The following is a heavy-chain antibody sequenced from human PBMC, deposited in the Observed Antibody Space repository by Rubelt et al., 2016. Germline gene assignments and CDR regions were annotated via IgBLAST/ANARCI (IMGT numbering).Heavy chain of an antibody. V-gene: IGHV4-34*01. CDR2: INKSGAT. D-gene: IGHD1-1*01. CDR3: ARLRWNDFWFDP. CDR1: GGSFSNYY. J-gene: IGHJ5*02. Sequence: QVQLQQWGAGLLKPSETLSLSCGVYGGSFSNYYWTWIRQPPGKGLEWIGDINKSGATNYNPSLKSRVTISVETSKNQFSLKLVSVTAADTAVYYCARLRWNDFWFDPWGQGTRVTVSS.